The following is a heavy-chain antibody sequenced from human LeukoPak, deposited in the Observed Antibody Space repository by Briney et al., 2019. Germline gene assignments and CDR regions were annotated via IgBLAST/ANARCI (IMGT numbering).Heavy chain of an antibody. V-gene: IGHV3-30*03. J-gene: IGHJ6*02. D-gene: IGHD6-6*01. CDR3: AGGSSRYYYCGMDV. Sequence: GRSLGLFCAASGFTFCSFGMHWVRQAPGKGLEWVAVISYYGSNKYYADFVKCRFTSSSDNSKITLYLQMNSLRAEDMAVYYCAGGSSRYYYCGMDVWGQGTTVTVSS. CDR1: GFTFCSFG. CDR2: ISYYGSNK.